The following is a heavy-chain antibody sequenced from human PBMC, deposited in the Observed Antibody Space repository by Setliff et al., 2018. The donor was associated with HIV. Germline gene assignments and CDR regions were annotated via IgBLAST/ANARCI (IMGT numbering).Heavy chain of an antibody. D-gene: IGHD2-15*01. CDR3: ARMRGVVVVAAILILAADAFDI. CDR2: IYTSGST. V-gene: IGHV4-61*09. Sequence: SETLSLTCTVSGGSTSSGSYYWSWIRQPAGKGLEWIGHIYTSGSTNYNPSLKSRVTMSVDTSKNQFSLKLSSVTAADTAVYYCARMRGVVVVAAILILAADAFDIWGQGTMVTVSS. J-gene: IGHJ3*02. CDR1: GGSTSSGSYY.